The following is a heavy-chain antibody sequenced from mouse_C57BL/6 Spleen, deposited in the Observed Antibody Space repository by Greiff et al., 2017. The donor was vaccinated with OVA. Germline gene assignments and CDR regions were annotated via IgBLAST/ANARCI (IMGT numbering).Heavy chain of an antibody. D-gene: IGHD2-5*01. V-gene: IGHV14-4*01. Sequence: VHVKQSGAELVRPGASVKLSCTASGFNIKDDYMHWVKQRPEQGLEWIGWIDPENGDTEYASKFQGKATITADTSSNTAYLQLSSLTSEDTAVYYCTTLPTIVTEAYWGQGTLVTVSA. J-gene: IGHJ3*01. CDR2: IDPENGDT. CDR3: TTLPTIVTEAY. CDR1: GFNIKDDY.